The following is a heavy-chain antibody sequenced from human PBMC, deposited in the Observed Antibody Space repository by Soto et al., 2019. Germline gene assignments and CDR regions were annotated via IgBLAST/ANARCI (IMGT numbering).Heavy chain of an antibody. V-gene: IGHV3-74*01. CDR1: GLTFSSYW. D-gene: IGHD3-10*01. CDR3: ARLGEYGSGVGYDY. CDR2: ITSDGSST. J-gene: IGHJ4*02. Sequence: EVQLVESGGGLVQPGGSLRLSCAASGLTFSSYWMHWVRQAPGKGLVWVSRITSDGSSTRYADSVKGRFTISRDNAKNTLYLQMNRLRGEETAVYYCARLGEYGSGVGYDYCGQGILVTV.